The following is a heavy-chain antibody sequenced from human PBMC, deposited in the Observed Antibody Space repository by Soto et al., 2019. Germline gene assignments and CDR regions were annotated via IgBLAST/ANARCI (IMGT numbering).Heavy chain of an antibody. V-gene: IGHV3-30*03. Sequence: GGSLRLSCEASGFTFSSYGMHWVRQAPGQGLEWVAVISYDGSNIYYADSVKGRFTISRDNSKRTIFLQMNSLKTEDTAIYYCTIATGLTEFDYWGQGALVTVSS. CDR2: ISYDGSNI. CDR3: TIATGLTEFDY. J-gene: IGHJ4*02. CDR1: GFTFSSYG. D-gene: IGHD3-10*01.